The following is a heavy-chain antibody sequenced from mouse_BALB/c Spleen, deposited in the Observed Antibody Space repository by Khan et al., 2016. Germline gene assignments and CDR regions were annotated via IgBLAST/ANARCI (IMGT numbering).Heavy chain of an antibody. D-gene: IGHD2-3*01. CDR3: AAYDRYYVAY. J-gene: IGHJ2*01. CDR1: GVSISSGY. Sequence: EVQLLESGPSPVNPSQFLSLTCSVTGVSISSGYWNGIRRLPGGKLEYMGYISGSGSTYYNTALTSRICITRDTSKNQCYLQLISLTTEDTATHCCAAYDRYYVAYWGHGTPLTVSS. V-gene: IGHV3-8*02. CDR2: ISGSGST.